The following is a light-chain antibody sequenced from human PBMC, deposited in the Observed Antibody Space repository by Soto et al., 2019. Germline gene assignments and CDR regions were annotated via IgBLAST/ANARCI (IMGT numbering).Light chain of an antibody. CDR2: YDS. Sequence: SYELTQPPSVSRAPGQTASITCGGNSIGSKSVHWYQQKPGQAPIVVIYYDSDRPSGIPERFAGSNSGNTATLTISRVEDGDEADYYCQVWDSSSDHVIFGGGTKLTVL. CDR3: QVWDSSSDHVI. J-gene: IGLJ2*01. CDR1: SIGSKS. V-gene: IGLV3-21*04.